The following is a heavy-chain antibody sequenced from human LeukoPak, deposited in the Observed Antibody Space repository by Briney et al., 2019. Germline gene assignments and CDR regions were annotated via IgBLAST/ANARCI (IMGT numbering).Heavy chain of an antibody. J-gene: IGHJ3*02. CDR2: IIPIFGTA. Sequence: ASVKVSCKASGGTFSSYAISWVRQAPGQGLEWMGGIIPIFGTANYAQKFQGRVTITADKSTSTAYMELSSLRSEDTAVYYCARTVSLGAFDIWGQGTMVTVSS. CDR3: ARTVSLGAFDI. CDR1: GGTFSSYA. V-gene: IGHV1-69*06. D-gene: IGHD1-26*01.